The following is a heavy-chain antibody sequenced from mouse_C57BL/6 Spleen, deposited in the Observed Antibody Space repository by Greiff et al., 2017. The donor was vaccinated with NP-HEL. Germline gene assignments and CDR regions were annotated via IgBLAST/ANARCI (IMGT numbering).Heavy chain of an antibody. V-gene: IGHV2-6*03. D-gene: IGHD2-3*01. J-gene: IGHJ4*01. CDR1: GFSLTSYG. Sequence: VQLKESGPGLVAPSQSLSITCTVSGFSLTSYGVHWVRQPPGKGLEWLVVIWSDGSTTYNSALKSRLSISKDNSKSQVFLKMNSLQTDDTAMYYCARRGDGYYVGAMDYWGQGTSVTVSS. CDR2: IWSDGST. CDR3: ARRGDGYYVGAMDY.